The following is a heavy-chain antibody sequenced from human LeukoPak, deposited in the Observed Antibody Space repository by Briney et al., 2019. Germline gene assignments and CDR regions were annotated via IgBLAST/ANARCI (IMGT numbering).Heavy chain of an antibody. CDR2: MNPNSGNT. D-gene: IGHD6-13*01. Sequence: ASVKVSCKASGYTFTSYDINWVRQATGQGLEWMGWMNPNSGNTGYAQKFQGRVTITRNTSISTAYMELSSLRSEDTAVYYCARDQIAAAGTADFDYWGQGTLVTVSS. CDR1: GYTFTSYD. V-gene: IGHV1-8*03. CDR3: ARDQIAAAGTADFDY. J-gene: IGHJ4*02.